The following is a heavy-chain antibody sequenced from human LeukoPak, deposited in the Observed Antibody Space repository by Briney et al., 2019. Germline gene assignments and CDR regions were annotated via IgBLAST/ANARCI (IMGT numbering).Heavy chain of an antibody. J-gene: IGHJ4*02. CDR3: ARERGRGRDSPWFDY. D-gene: IGHD1-26*01. CDR2: IYSDGST. V-gene: IGHV3-53*01. CDR1: GFIVSGDF. Sequence: GGSLRLSCAASGFIVSGDFMSWVRQAPGKGLEWVSVIYSDGSTYYADSVKGRFTISRDNSKNTLDLQMTSLRAEDTAVYYCARERGRGRDSPWFDYWGQGTLVTVSS.